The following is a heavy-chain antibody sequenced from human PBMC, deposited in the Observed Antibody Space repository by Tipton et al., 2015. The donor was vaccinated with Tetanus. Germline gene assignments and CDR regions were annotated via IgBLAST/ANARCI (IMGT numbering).Heavy chain of an antibody. D-gene: IGHD5-24*01. Sequence: TLSLTCAVYGGSFSAYYWSWIRQSPGKGLEWIGEINHSGSTTYSPSFKSRVTISVDTPKNQFSLKLTSLTVADTAVCYCARGGRDAYNNPLGAFDVWGRGTTVTVSS. CDR3: ARGGRDAYNNPLGAFDV. V-gene: IGHV4-34*01. J-gene: IGHJ3*01. CDR1: GGSFSAYY. CDR2: INHSGST.